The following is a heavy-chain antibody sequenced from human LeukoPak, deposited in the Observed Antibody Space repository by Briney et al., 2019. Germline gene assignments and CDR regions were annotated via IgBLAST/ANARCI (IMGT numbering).Heavy chain of an antibody. V-gene: IGHV4-34*01. Sequence: SETLSLTCAVYGGSFSGYYWSWIRQPPGKGLEWIGEINHSGSTNYNPSLKSRVTISVDTSKNQFSLKLSSVTAADTAVYYCARDEILSYDFWSGYSSNWGQGTLVTVSS. J-gene: IGHJ4*02. CDR2: INHSGST. CDR1: GGSFSGYY. D-gene: IGHD3-3*01. CDR3: ARDEILSYDFWSGYSSN.